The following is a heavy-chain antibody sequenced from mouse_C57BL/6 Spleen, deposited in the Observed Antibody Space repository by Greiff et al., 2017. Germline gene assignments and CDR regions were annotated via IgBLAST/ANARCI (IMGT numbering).Heavy chain of an antibody. CDR2: IDPSDSET. CDR3: ARGDSWFAY. CDR1: GYTFTSYW. D-gene: IGHD3-3*01. V-gene: IGHV1-52*01. Sequence: QVQLQQPGAELVRPGSSVKLSCKASGYTFTSYWLHWVKQRPIQGLEWIGNIDPSDSETLYNQKFKDKDTLTVDKSSSTAYMQLSSLTSEDSAVYYCARGDSWFAYWGQGTLVTVSA. J-gene: IGHJ3*01.